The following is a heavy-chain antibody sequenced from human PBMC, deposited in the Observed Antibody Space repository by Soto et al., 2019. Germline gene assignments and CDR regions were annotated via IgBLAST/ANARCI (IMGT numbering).Heavy chain of an antibody. CDR3: AIDYIAAADINNWFDP. CDR1: GGSISSSSYY. Sequence: SETLSLTCTVSGGSISSSSYYWGWIRQPPGKGLEWIGSIYYSGSTYYNPSLKSRVTISVDTSKNQFSLKLSSVTAADTAVYYCAIDYIAAADINNWFDPWGQGTLVTVSS. J-gene: IGHJ5*02. D-gene: IGHD6-13*01. CDR2: IYYSGST. V-gene: IGHV4-39*01.